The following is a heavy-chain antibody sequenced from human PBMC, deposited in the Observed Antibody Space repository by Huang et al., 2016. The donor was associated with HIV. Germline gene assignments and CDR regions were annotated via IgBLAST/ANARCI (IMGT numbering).Heavy chain of an antibody. CDR1: GFTFNNFG. J-gene: IGHJ4*02. D-gene: IGHD3-16*01. V-gene: IGHV3-30*18. Sequence: QVQLVESGGGVVQPGRSLRLSCVASGFTFNNFGMHWVRQAPGKGLEWVAVISYDGSSGRYSESVKGRFTISRDNPMDTLYLQMNSLRPDDTAVYYCAKESRLYSDLDNWGQGTLVTVSS. CDR2: ISYDGSSG. CDR3: AKESRLYSDLDN.